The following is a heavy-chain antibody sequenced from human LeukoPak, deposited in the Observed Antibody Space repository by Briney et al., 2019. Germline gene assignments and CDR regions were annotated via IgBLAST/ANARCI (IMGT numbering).Heavy chain of an antibody. CDR2: INHSGST. V-gene: IGHV4-34*01. D-gene: IGHD6-13*01. Sequence: PSETLSLTCAVYGGSFSGYYWSWIRQPPGKGLEWIGEINHSGSTNYNPSLKSRVTISVDTSKNQFSLKLSSVTAADTAVYYCAREPSKQHLDIWGQGTLVTVSS. CDR3: AREPSKQHLDI. CDR1: GGSFSGYY. J-gene: IGHJ4*02.